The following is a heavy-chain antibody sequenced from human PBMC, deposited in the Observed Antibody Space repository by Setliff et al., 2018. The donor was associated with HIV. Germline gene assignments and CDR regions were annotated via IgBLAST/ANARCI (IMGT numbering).Heavy chain of an antibody. V-gene: IGHV4-4*08. CDR2: IFTSATT. D-gene: IGHD4-4*01. CDR3: AREYDYSNYRRLDS. Sequence: PSETLSLTCSVSGDSISHYYWSWIRQPPGKGLEWIGDIFTSATTNFNYNPSLKSRVTMSIDTSKNQFSLKLTSVTAADTAVYYCAREYDYSNYRRLDSWGQGILVTVSS. J-gene: IGHJ4*02. CDR1: GDSISHYY.